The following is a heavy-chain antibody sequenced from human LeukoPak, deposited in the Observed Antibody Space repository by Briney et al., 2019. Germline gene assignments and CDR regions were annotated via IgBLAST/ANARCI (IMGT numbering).Heavy chain of an antibody. Sequence: GGSLRLSCAASGFTLSDYYMSWIRQAPGKGLEWVSYSSSSGSTIYYADSVKGRFAISRDNAKNSLYLQMDSLRAEDTAVYYCARRRDLIDYWGQGTLVTVSS. V-gene: IGHV3-11*01. CDR1: GFTLSDYY. CDR3: ARRRDLIDY. CDR2: SSSSGSTI. J-gene: IGHJ4*02.